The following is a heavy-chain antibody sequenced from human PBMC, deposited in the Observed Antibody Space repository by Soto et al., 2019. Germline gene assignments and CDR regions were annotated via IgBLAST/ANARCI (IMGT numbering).Heavy chain of an antibody. CDR2: ITHGGRN. Sequence: QVQLQQWGAGLLKPSETLSLTCAVYGGSFSGYYWSWLRQPPGKVLEWIGEITHGGRNNYNPSLKSLVAITLAPSKKQFALRLNSVPAADTAVYYCGSYSGWYYRNYFDYWGQGTLVTVSS. CDR3: GSYSGWYYRNYFDY. V-gene: IGHV4-34*01. J-gene: IGHJ4*02. D-gene: IGHD6-19*01. CDR1: GGSFSGYY.